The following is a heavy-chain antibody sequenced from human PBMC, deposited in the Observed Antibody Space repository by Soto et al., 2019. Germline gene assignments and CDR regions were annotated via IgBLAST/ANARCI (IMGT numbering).Heavy chain of an antibody. V-gene: IGHV4-59*13. J-gene: IGHJ5*02. CDR1: GDSIGTYC. D-gene: IGHD3-16*01. CDR2: VHYSGST. Sequence: SETLSLTCSVSGDSIGTYCWSWVRQPPGKGLEWLGFVHYSGSTQYNPSLKGRVTISVDMSKNQLSLKLRSVTAADTAVYYCARESEGGDLHDWFDPWGQGTLVTVSS. CDR3: ARESEGGDLHDWFDP.